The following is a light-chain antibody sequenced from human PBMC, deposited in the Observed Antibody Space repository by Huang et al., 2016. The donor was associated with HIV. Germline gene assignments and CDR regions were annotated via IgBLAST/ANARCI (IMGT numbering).Light chain of an antibody. CDR1: QSAGSSY. J-gene: IGKJ1*01. V-gene: IGKV3-20*01. CDR2: GVS. Sequence: EIVLTQSPGTLSLSPGERATLSCRASQSAGSSYLAWYQQKPGQAPRLLIYGVSSRATGIPDRCSGSGSGTDFTLTISRLEPEDFAVYYCHQYGSSPETFGQGTKVEIK. CDR3: HQYGSSPET.